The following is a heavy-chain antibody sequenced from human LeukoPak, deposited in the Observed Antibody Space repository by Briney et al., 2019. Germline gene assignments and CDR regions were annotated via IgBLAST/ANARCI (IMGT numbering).Heavy chain of an antibody. CDR3: ARESGSYENWFDP. Sequence: ASVKVSCKASGYTFTSYDINWVRQATGQGLEWMGWMNPNSGNTGYAQKFQGRVTMARNTSISTAYMELSSLRSEDTAVYYCARESGSYENWFDPWGQGTLVTVSS. CDR1: GYTFTSYD. V-gene: IGHV1-8*01. J-gene: IGHJ5*02. CDR2: MNPNSGNT. D-gene: IGHD1-26*01.